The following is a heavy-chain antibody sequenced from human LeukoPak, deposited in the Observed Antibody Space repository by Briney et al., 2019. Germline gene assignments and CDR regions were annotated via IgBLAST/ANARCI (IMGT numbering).Heavy chain of an antibody. Sequence: GESLKISCKGSGYSFSSYWIGWVRQMPGKGLEWMGIIYPGDSDTRYSPSFQGQVTISADKSISTAYLQWSSLKASDTAMYYCARREGSCSSTSCYEENWFDPWGQGTLVTVSS. D-gene: IGHD2-2*01. CDR1: GYSFSSYW. CDR3: ARREGSCSSTSCYEENWFDP. CDR2: IYPGDSDT. J-gene: IGHJ5*02. V-gene: IGHV5-51*01.